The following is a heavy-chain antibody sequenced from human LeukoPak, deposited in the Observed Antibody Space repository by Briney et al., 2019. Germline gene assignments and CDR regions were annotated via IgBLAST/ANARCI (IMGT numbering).Heavy chain of an antibody. D-gene: IGHD2-2*03. V-gene: IGHV3-48*03. CDR3: ARDMDSPFYY. CDR1: GFTFSSYE. CDR2: ISSSGSTI. Sequence: PGGSLRLSCAASGFTFSSYEMNWVRQAPGKGLEWVSCISSSGSTIYYADSVKGRFTISRDNAKNSLYLQMNSLRAEDTAVYYCARDMDSPFYYWGQGSLVTVSS. J-gene: IGHJ4*02.